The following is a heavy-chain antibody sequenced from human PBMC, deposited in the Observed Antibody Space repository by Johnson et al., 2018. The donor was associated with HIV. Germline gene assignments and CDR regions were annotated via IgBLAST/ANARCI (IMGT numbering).Heavy chain of an antibody. Sequence: VQLVESGGGLVKPGGSLRLSCAASGFTFSDYYMRWIRQAPGKGLVWVSGINWNGGSTGYGDSVKGRFTISRDNAKNSLYLQMKSLRAEDTAVYYCARVGQQSNAFDIWGQGTMVTVSS. V-gene: IGHV3-20*04. CDR1: GFTFSDYY. D-gene: IGHD6-13*01. CDR3: ARVGQQSNAFDI. CDR2: INWNGGST. J-gene: IGHJ3*02.